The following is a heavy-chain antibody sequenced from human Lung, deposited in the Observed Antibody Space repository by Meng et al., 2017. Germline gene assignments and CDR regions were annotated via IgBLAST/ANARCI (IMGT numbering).Heavy chain of an antibody. V-gene: IGHV4-61*02. Sequence: SETLSLTCTVSGGSISSGSYYWSWIRQPAGKGLEWIGRIYTSGSTNYNPSLKSRVTISVDTSKNQFSLKLSSVTAADTAVYYCARVPLDTPSSSWYVVLWGQGTLVTVSS. CDR1: GGSISSGSYY. D-gene: IGHD6-13*01. CDR3: ARVPLDTPSSSWYVVL. J-gene: IGHJ4*02. CDR2: IYTSGST.